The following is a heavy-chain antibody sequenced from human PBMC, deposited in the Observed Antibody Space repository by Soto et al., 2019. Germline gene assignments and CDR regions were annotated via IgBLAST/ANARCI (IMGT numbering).Heavy chain of an antibody. D-gene: IGHD5-18*01. CDR1: GFTFSSYA. J-gene: IGHJ5*02. V-gene: IGHV3-23*01. Sequence: PGGSLRLSCAASGFTFSSYAMSWVRQAPGKGLEWVSAISGSGDSTYYADSVKGRFTISRDNSKNTLYLQMNSLRAEDTAVYYCAKAETYGYFEAVGWFDPWGQGTLVTVSS. CDR2: ISGSGDST. CDR3: AKAETYGYFEAVGWFDP.